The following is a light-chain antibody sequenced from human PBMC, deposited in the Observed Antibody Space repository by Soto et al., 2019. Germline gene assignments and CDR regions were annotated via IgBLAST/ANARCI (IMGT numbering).Light chain of an antibody. CDR3: QQYDSSPPRFT. Sequence: EIVLTQSPGTLSLSPGERATLFCRASQSVSSSYLAWYQQKPGQAPRLLIYGASNRATGIPDRFSGSGSGTEFTLTISRLEPEDSAVYYCQQYDSSPPRFTFGPGTKVDIK. CDR1: QSVSSSY. V-gene: IGKV3-20*01. J-gene: IGKJ3*01. CDR2: GAS.